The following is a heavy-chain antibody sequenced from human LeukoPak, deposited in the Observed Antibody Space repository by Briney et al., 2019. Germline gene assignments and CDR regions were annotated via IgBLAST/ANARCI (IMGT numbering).Heavy chain of an antibody. CDR2: INTDGSST. CDR1: GFIFSSYW. D-gene: IGHD6-13*01. CDR3: ARAGPSSSWHQFDY. J-gene: IGHJ4*02. Sequence: GGSLRLSCAASGFIFSSYWMHWVRHTPGKGLAWVSRINTDGSSTSYADSVKGRFTISRDNSKKGRFTISRDNSKNTLYLQMNSLRAEDTAVYYCARAGPSSSWHQFDYWGQGTLVTVSS. V-gene: IGHV3-74*01.